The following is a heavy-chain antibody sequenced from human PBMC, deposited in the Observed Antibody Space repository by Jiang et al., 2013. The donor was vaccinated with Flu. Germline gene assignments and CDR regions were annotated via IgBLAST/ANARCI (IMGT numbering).Heavy chain of an antibody. J-gene: IGHJ5*01. CDR3: ARIYSSTSYNWLDS. V-gene: IGHV4-38-2*01. CDR2: FHRSGTP. D-gene: IGHD6-13*01. Sequence: QPPGKGLEWIGTFHRSGTPHYNPSLTSRVSISADMSNDQFTLELKSVTAADTAVYFCARIYSSTSYNWLDSWGQGTLVTVSS.